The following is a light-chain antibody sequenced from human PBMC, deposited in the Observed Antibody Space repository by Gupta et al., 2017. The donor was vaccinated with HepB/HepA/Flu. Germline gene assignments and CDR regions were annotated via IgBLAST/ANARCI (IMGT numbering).Light chain of an antibody. CDR1: QSVSSN. J-gene: IGKJ4*01. CDR2: GAS. V-gene: IGKV3-15*01. Sequence: EIVMTQSPGTLSVSPGERATLSCRASQSVSSNLAWYQQKPGQAPRLVIYGASTRDTGIPARFSGSGSGTEFTLTISSLLSEDFAVYYCQQYRNWPPLTFGGGTKVEIK. CDR3: QQYRNWPPLT.